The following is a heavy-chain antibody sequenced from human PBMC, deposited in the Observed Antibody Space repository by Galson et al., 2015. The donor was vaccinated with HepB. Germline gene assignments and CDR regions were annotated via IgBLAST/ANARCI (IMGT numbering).Heavy chain of an antibody. Sequence: SLSLSCAGSGFTFSNAWMNWVRQAPGKGLEWVGRVKSKAAGGSTDYSAPVKGRFIVSRDDSKNMFYLQMNSLKTEDTAVYFCTPGTPPNWVFDYWGQGVLGTVSS. CDR2: VKSKAAGGST. CDR1: GFTFSNAW. V-gene: IGHV3-15*01. D-gene: IGHD1-14*01. CDR3: TPGTPPNWVFDY. J-gene: IGHJ4*02.